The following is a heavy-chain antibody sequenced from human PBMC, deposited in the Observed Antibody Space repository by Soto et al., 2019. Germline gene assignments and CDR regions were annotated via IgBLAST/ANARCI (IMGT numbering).Heavy chain of an antibody. J-gene: IGHJ5*02. V-gene: IGHV3-21*01. Sequence: PGGSLRLSCAASGFTFRSFTMNWVRQAPGKGLEWVSTISSNSAYIYYTDALRGRFTISRDNAKNSLHLQMNSLRAEDTAVYYCTRDASRGSSARGWFDPWGPGTLVPVSS. D-gene: IGHD6-13*01. CDR2: ISSNSAYI. CDR3: TRDASRGSSARGWFDP. CDR1: GFTFRSFT.